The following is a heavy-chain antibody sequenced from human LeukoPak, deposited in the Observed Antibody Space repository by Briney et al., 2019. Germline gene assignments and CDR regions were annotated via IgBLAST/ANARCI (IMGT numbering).Heavy chain of an antibody. Sequence: GASVKVSCKASGYTFTGYYMHWVRQAPGQGLEWMGRINPNSGGTNYAQKFQGRVTMTRDTFISTAYMELSRLRSDDTAVCYCARGPDGMATIGLWFGYWGQGTLVTVSS. CDR2: INPNSGGT. J-gene: IGHJ4*02. D-gene: IGHD5-24*01. V-gene: IGHV1-2*06. CDR3: ARGPDGMATIGLWFGY. CDR1: GYTFTGYY.